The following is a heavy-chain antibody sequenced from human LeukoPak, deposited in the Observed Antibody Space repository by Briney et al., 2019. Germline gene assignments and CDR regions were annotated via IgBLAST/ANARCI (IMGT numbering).Heavy chain of an antibody. CDR2: IYYSGST. Sequence: SENLSLTCTVAGGSISSGDYSRSWIRQPPGKGLEWIGYIYYSGSTYYNPSLKSRVTISVDTSKNQYSLKLSSVTAADTAVYYCARDPGEYYYGSGSYNNWFDPWGQGTLVTVSS. CDR1: GGSISSGDYS. CDR3: ARDPGEYYYGSGSYNNWFDP. D-gene: IGHD3-10*01. J-gene: IGHJ5*02. V-gene: IGHV4-30-4*01.